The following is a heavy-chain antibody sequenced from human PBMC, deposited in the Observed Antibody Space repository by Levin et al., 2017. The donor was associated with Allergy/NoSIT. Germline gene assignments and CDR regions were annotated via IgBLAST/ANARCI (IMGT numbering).Heavy chain of an antibody. CDR2: ISGSGTYI. Sequence: GGSLRLSCVASGFSLSGYSMNWVRQAPGKGLEWVSTISGSGTYINYVDSVKGRFAISRDDAKNSVYLQMNSLRDEDTAVYYCAKKQGGTSGFSFDVWGQGTMVTVSS. V-gene: IGHV3-21*04. J-gene: IGHJ3*01. CDR1: GFSLSGYS. CDR3: AKKQGGTSGFSFDV. D-gene: IGHD1-1*01.